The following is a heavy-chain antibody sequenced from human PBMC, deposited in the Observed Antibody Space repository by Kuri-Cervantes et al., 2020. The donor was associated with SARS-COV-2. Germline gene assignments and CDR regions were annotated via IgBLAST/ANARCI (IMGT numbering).Heavy chain of an antibody. CDR2: IYTSGTT. V-gene: IGHV4-61*02. CDR1: SYSITSGSSY. D-gene: IGHD6-25*01. CDR3: ARVAAGYFDY. J-gene: IGHJ4*02. Sequence: SETLSLTCAVSSYSITSGSSYWGWIRHPAGKGLEWIGRIYTSGTTNYNPSLKSRVTISVDPSKNQFSLKLSSVTSADTAVYYCARVAAGYFDYWGQGTLVTVSS.